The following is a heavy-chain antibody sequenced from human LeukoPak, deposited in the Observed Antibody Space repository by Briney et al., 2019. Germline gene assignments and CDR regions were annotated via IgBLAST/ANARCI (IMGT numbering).Heavy chain of an antibody. J-gene: IGHJ4*02. V-gene: IGHV4-31*03. D-gene: IGHD3-16*02. CDR2: IYYSGST. CDR1: GGSISSDGYY. CDR3: ARGAALGMRLGELSPTLVLYYFDY. Sequence: PSQTLSLTCTVSGGSISSDGYYWSWIRQLPGKGLQWIGYIYYSGSTYYNPSLKSRITISVDTSKNQLSLKLSSVTAADTAVYYCARGAALGMRLGELSPTLVLYYFDYWGQGTLVTVSS.